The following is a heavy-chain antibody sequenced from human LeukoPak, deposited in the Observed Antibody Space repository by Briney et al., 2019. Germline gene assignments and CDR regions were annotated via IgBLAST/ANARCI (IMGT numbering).Heavy chain of an antibody. D-gene: IGHD3-22*01. J-gene: IGHJ4*02. CDR3: ATLGVLRDSSGYPYRDY. CDR2: FDPEDGET. CDR1: GYTFTEIS. V-gene: IGHV1-24*01. Sequence: SVKVSCTVSGYTFTEISMHRVRQAPAKGMERMGGFDPEDGETIYAQKSQGRVTMTEDTSTDTAYMELSSLRSEDTAVYYCATLGVLRDSSGYPYRDYWGQGTLVTVSS.